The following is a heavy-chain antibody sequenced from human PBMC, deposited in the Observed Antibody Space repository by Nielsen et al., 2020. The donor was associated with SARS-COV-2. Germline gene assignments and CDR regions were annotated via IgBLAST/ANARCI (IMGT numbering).Heavy chain of an antibody. CDR2: INQDGSVL. J-gene: IGHJ4*02. D-gene: IGHD4-11*01. Sequence: GESLKISCAASGFTFSSYEMNWVRQAPGKGLEWVANINQDGSVLNYVDSVKGRFTISRDNARKSLYLQMHSLRAEDTAVYYCARDAAYSRFDYWGQGTLVTVSS. CDR1: GFTFSSYE. V-gene: IGHV3-7*05. CDR3: ARDAAYSRFDY.